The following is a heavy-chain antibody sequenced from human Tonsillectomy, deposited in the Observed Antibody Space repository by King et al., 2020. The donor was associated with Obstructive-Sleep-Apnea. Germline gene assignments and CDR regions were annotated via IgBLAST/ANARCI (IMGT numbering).Heavy chain of an antibody. Sequence: QLQESGPGLVKPSETLSLTCTVSGGSISSSSYYWGWIRQPPGKGLEWIGSIYYSGSTYYNPSLKSRVTISVDTSKNQFSLKLSSVTAADTAVYYCARDQGGIGGATSPWGQGTLVTVSS. CDR1: GGSISSSSYY. D-gene: IGHD1-26*01. J-gene: IGHJ5*02. CDR3: ARDQGGIGGATSP. V-gene: IGHV4-39*07. CDR2: IYYSGST.